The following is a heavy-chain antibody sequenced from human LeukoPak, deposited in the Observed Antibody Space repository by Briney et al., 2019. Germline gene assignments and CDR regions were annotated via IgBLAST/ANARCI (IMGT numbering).Heavy chain of an antibody. V-gene: IGHV4-59*01. D-gene: IGHD1-26*01. CDR3: ARYIVSYPHDAFDI. CDR1: SGSISSYY. CDR2: IYYSGRT. J-gene: IGHJ3*02. Sequence: SETLSLTCSVSSGSISSYYWSWIRQPPGKGLEWIGYIYYSGRTSYNPSLKSRVTISVDTSKKQFSLKLSSVTAADTAFYYCARYIVSYPHDAFDIWGQGTMVTVSS.